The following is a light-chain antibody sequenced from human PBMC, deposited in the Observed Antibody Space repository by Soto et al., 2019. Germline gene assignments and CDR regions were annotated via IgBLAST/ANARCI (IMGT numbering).Light chain of an antibody. V-gene: IGKV1D-12*01. J-gene: IGKJ4*01. CDR1: QGISSW. CDR2: AAS. CDR3: QQYNTSPLT. Sequence: DIEMTQSPSTVSASVGERVTITCRASQGISSWLAWYQQKPGQAPRLLIYAASSLQSGVPSRFSGSGSGTDFTLTISSLQPEDFATYYCQQYNTSPLTFGGGTKVDIK.